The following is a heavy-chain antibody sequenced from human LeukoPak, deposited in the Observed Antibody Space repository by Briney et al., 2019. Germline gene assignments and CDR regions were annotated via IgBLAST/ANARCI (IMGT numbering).Heavy chain of an antibody. CDR3: AREQRVYDILTGYSPGAFDI. CDR2: IYHSGST. Sequence: SQTLSLTCAVSGGSIRSGGYSWSWIRQPPGKGLEWIGYIYHSGSTYYNPSLKSRVTISVDRSKNQFSLKLSSVTAADTAVYYCAREQRVYDILTGYSPGAFDIWGQGTMVTVSS. CDR1: GGSIRSGGYS. D-gene: IGHD3-9*01. V-gene: IGHV4-30-2*01. J-gene: IGHJ3*02.